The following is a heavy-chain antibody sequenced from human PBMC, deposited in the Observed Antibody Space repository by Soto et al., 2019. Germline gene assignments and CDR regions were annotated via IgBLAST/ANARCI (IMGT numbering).Heavy chain of an antibody. Sequence: GESLKVSCQVSGGIFTDFWFGRVHQVPGKGLEWVGNIYPDDSDTRYSPSFQGQVTISADKSTNTAYLQWRSLKASDTAIYYCVRLANGNWFDPWGQGTPVTVSS. J-gene: IGHJ5*02. D-gene: IGHD2-8*01. CDR2: IYPDDSDT. CDR1: GGIFTDFW. V-gene: IGHV5-51*07. CDR3: VRLANGNWFDP.